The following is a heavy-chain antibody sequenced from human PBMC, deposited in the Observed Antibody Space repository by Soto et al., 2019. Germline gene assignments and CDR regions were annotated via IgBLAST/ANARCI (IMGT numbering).Heavy chain of an antibody. Sequence: ASVKVSCKASGYTFTSYAMHWVRQAPGQRLEWMGWINAGNGNTKYSQKFQGRVTITRDTSASTAYMELSSPRSDETAVYYCAKSHGSGYWFDPWGQGTLVTVS. CDR1: GYTFTSYA. CDR3: AKSHGSGYWFDP. CDR2: INAGNGNT. D-gene: IGHD3-22*01. V-gene: IGHV1-3*01. J-gene: IGHJ5*02.